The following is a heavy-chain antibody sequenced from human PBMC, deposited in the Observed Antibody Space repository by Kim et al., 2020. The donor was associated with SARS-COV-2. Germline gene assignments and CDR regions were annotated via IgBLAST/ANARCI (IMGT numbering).Heavy chain of an antibody. CDR3: ARDAFSGSYNWFDP. D-gene: IGHD3-10*01. J-gene: IGHJ5*02. Sequence: NPSVEGRVTISLDTSKNQFSFKLSSVTAVDTAVYYCARDAFSGSYNWFDPWGLGTLVTVSS. V-gene: IGHV4-59*01.